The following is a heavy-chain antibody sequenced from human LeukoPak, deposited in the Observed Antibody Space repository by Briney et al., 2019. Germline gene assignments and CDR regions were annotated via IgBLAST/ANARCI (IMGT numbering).Heavy chain of an antibody. V-gene: IGHV4-59*08. J-gene: IGHJ3*02. CDR3: ARHVDYTGDAFDI. D-gene: IGHD4-11*01. CDR1: GDSIRSYY. CDR2: IFHNGGT. Sequence: SETLSLTCTVSGDSIRSYYWSWIRQPPGKGLQWIGHIFHNGGTNYNPSVKSRVTMSVDTSKSQFSLKLSSVTAADTAVYYCARHVDYTGDAFDIWGQGTMVTVSS.